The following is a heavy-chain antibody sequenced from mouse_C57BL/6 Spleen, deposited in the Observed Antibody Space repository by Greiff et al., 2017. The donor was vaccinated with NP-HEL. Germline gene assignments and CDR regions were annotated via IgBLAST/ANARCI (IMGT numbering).Heavy chain of an antibody. V-gene: IGHV1-50*01. CDR1: GYTFTSYW. J-gene: IGHJ2*01. CDR2: IDPSDSYT. Sequence: QVQLQQPGAELVKPGASVKLSCKASGYTFTSYWMQWVKQRPGQGLEWIGEIDPSDSYTNYNQKFKGKATLTVDTSSSTAYMQLSSLTSEDSAVYYCARLRYYGSSYFDYWGQGTTLTVSS. D-gene: IGHD1-1*01. CDR3: ARLRYYGSSYFDY.